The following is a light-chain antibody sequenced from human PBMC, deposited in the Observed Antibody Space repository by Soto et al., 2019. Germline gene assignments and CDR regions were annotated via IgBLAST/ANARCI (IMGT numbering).Light chain of an antibody. CDR1: FSNIGSNT. J-gene: IGLJ1*01. Sequence: QSVLTQPPSASGTPGQRVTISCSGSFSNIGSNTVNWYQQLPRTAPKLLIYSNSQRPSGVPDRFSGSKSGTSASLAISGLQSEDEADYYCAAWDDTLNAYYVFGTGTKLTVL. CDR3: AAWDDTLNAYYV. CDR2: SNS. V-gene: IGLV1-44*01.